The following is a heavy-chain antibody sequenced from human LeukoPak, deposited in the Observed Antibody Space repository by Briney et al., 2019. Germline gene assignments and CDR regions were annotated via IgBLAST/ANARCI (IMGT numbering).Heavy chain of an antibody. CDR1: GYSISSGYY. V-gene: IGHV4-38-2*02. J-gene: IGHJ4*02. D-gene: IGHD1-26*01. CDR3: ARYSGSYFSGFDY. CDR2: IYHSGST. Sequence: SETLSLTCTASGYSISSGYYWGWIRQPPGKGLEWIGSIYHSGSTYYNPSLKSRVTISVDTSKNQFSLKLSSVTAADTAVYYCARYSGSYFSGFDYWGQGTLVTVSS.